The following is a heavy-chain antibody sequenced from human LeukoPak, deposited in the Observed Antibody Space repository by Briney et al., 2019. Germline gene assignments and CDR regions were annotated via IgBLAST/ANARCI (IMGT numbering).Heavy chain of an antibody. V-gene: IGHV3-23*01. CDR3: AKGLLDPNLVLDY. Sequence: GGSLRLPCAASGFTFSSYSMNWVRQAPGKGLEWVSSFTATGGRTYYADSVKGRFTISRDNSGNTLYLLLNSLRAEDTAMYFCAKGLLDPNLVLDYWGQGTLVTVSS. CDR2: FTATGGRT. J-gene: IGHJ4*02. D-gene: IGHD2-8*02. CDR1: GFTFSSYS.